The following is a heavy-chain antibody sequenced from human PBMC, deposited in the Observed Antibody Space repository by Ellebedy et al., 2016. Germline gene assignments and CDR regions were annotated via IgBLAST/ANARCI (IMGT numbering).Heavy chain of an antibody. CDR2: INTGNGNT. V-gene: IGHV1-3*04. CDR1: GYTFANYA. CDR3: ATGGTAMVI. D-gene: IGHD5-18*01. Sequence: GESLKISCKASGYTFANYAMHWVRQAPGQRLEWMGWINTGNGNTKYSQKFQGRVTITRDTSASTAYMELSSLRSEDTAVYYCATGGTAMVIWGQGTMVTVSS. J-gene: IGHJ3*02.